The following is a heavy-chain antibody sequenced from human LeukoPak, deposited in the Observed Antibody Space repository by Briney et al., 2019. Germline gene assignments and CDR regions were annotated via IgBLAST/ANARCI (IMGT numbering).Heavy chain of an antibody. CDR2: IIPIFGTA. D-gene: IGHD6-6*01. CDR3: ARAGIAARLTYYYYYYMDV. CDR1: GGTFSSYA. Sequence: ASVKVSCKASGGTFSSYAISWVRQAPGQGLEWMGGIIPIFGTANYAQKFQGRVTTTTDESTSTAYMELSSLRSEDTAVYYCARAGIAARLTYYYYYYMDVWGKGTTVTVSS. V-gene: IGHV1-69*05. J-gene: IGHJ6*03.